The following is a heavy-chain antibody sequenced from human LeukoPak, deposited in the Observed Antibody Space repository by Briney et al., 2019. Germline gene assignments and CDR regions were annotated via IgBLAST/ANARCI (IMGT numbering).Heavy chain of an antibody. J-gene: IGHJ4*02. CDR2: INPNSGGT. CDR1: EYTFTGYY. V-gene: IGHV1-2*02. CDR3: AREQYYDILTGYYNY. Sequence: ASVKVSCKASEYTFTGYYMHWVRQAPGQGLEWMGWINPNSGGTNYAQKFQGRVTMTRDTSISTAYMELSRLRSDDTAVYYCAREQYYDILTGYYNYWGQGTLVTVSS. D-gene: IGHD3-9*01.